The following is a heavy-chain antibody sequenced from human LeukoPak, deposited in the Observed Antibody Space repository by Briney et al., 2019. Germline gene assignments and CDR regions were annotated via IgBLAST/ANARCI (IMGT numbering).Heavy chain of an antibody. CDR1: GGSISSYY. D-gene: IGHD2-2*01. CDR2: IYYSGST. J-gene: IGHJ1*01. CDR3: ARQERGCSSTSCYAGYFQH. V-gene: IGHV4-59*08. Sequence: SETLSLTCTVSGGSISSYYWSWIRQPPGKGLEWIGYIYYSGSTNYNPSLKSRVTISVDTSKNQFSLKLSSVTAADTAVYYCARQERGCSSTSCYAGYFQHWGQGTLVTVSS.